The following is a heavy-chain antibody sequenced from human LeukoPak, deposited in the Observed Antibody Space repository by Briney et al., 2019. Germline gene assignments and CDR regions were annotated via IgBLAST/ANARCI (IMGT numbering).Heavy chain of an antibody. J-gene: IGHJ4*02. CDR1: GYSFTSYW. Sequence: ESLKISCNGSGYSFTSYWTGWVRQRPGKGLEWMVIIYPGYSDTRYSPSFQGQVTISADKSISTAYLQWSSLKASDTAMYYCASSRDYYGSGSYGYWGQGTLVTVSS. CDR3: ASSRDYYGSGSYGY. V-gene: IGHV5-51*01. CDR2: IYPGYSDT. D-gene: IGHD3-10*01.